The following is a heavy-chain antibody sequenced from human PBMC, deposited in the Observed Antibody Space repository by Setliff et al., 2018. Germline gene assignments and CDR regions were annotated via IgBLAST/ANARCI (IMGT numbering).Heavy chain of an antibody. CDR2: INHRGST. D-gene: IGHD2-2*01. J-gene: IGHJ6*03. V-gene: IGHV4-34*01. CDR1: GGTFSDYY. CDR3: ARGRMPHYYMDV. Sequence: SETLSLTCAAYGGTFSDYYWTWIRQPSGKGLEWVGEINHRGSTNYNPSLKSRVTISVDTSKDQFSLKLISMTAADTAVYYCARGRMPHYYMDVWGKGTTVTVSS.